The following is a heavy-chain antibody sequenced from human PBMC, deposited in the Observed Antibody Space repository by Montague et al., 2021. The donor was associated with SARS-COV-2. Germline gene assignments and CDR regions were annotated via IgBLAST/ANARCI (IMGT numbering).Heavy chain of an antibody. CDR2: IYYSGTT. CDR3: GSDTTAYFRFDY. CDR1: GDSITNHY. V-gene: IGHV4-59*04. D-gene: IGHD3-22*01. J-gene: IGHJ4*02. Sequence: SETLSLTCSVSGDSITNHYWSWIRQPPGKDLEWIGTIYYSGTTHYNPSLRSRVTISLDTSKNQVSLRLTSVTAADTAFYYCGSDTTAYFRFDYWGRGTLISVSS.